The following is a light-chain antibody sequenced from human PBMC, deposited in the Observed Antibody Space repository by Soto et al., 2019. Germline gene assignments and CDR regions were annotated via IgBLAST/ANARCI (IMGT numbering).Light chain of an antibody. Sequence: AIQLTQSPSSLSASVGDRVTITCRASQGISSALAWYQQKPGKAPKLLIYDASSLESGVPSRFSGSGSGTDLTLPISSLQPEDFATYYCQQFNSYPITFGQGTRREIK. J-gene: IGKJ5*01. V-gene: IGKV1-13*02. CDR1: QGISSA. CDR2: DAS. CDR3: QQFNSYPIT.